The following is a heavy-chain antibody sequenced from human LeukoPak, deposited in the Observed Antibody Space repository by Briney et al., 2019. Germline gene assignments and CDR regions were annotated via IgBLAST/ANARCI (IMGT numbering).Heavy chain of an antibody. CDR3: ARVGSSGWYLFDY. Sequence: PGRSLRLSCAASGFTFSSYAMHWVRQAPGKGLEWVAVISYDGSNKYYADSVKDRFTISRDNSKNTLYLQMNSLRAEDTAVYYCARVGSSGWYLFDYWGQGTLVTVSS. J-gene: IGHJ4*02. CDR2: ISYDGSNK. V-gene: IGHV3-30-3*01. CDR1: GFTFSSYA. D-gene: IGHD6-19*01.